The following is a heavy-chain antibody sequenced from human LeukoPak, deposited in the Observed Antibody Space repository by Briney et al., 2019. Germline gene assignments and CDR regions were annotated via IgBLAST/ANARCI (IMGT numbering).Heavy chain of an antibody. CDR3: ARGSITMVRGVIISP. Sequence: SETLSLTCTVSGGSISIYYWSWIRQPPGKGLEWIGYIYYSGSTNYNPSLKSRVTISVDTSKNQFSLKLSSVTAADTAVYYCARGSITMVRGVIISPWGQGTLVTVSS. V-gene: IGHV4-59*01. CDR2: IYYSGST. D-gene: IGHD3-10*01. J-gene: IGHJ5*02. CDR1: GGSISIYY.